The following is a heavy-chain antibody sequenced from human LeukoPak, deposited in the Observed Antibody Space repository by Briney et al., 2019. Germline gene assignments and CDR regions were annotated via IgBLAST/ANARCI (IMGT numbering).Heavy chain of an antibody. J-gene: IGHJ4*02. CDR1: GDSISPYY. Sequence: SETLSLTCSVFGDSISPYYWNWIAQPPGKGLELIGEIYYRGSTNYNPSLTSRVSMSVDTYEKQFSLRLNAVTAADTAVYFCARRGVGNYCFDYWGLGTLVTVSS. D-gene: IGHD1-26*01. V-gene: IGHV4-59*08. CDR2: IYYRGST. CDR3: ARRGVGNYCFDY.